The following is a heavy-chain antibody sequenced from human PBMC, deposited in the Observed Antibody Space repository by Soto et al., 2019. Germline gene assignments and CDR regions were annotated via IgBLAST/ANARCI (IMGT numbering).Heavy chain of an antibody. CDR3: AGLAGYCSGTSCYGYYGMDV. J-gene: IGHJ6*02. D-gene: IGHD2-2*01. Sequence: SETLSLTCSVSGGSTSSGPYSWGWIRQPPGKGLEWIGTFHYSGRTYYSPSLESRVTISVDTSKNQFSLKVSSVTAADTAVFYCAGLAGYCSGTSCYGYYGMDVWGQGTTVTVS. CDR2: FHYSGRT. CDR1: GGSTSSGPYS. V-gene: IGHV4-39*01.